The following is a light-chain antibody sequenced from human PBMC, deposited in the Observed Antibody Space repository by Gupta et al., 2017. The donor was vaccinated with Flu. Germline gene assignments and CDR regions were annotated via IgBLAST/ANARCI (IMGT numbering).Light chain of an antibody. V-gene: IGKV4-1*01. CDR1: QSILYSSNNKIY. CDR3: QQYFSSPFT. J-gene: IGKJ2*01. Sequence: DIVMTQSPDSLAVSLGERATINCKSSQSILYSSNNKIYLAWYQQKPGQPPKLLIYWASTRESGVPDRFSGSGSGANFTLTISNLQAEDVAVYYCQQYFSSPFTFGQGTKLEIK. CDR2: WAS.